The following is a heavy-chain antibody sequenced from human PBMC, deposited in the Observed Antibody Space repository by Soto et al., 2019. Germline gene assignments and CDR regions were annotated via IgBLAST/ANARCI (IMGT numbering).Heavy chain of an antibody. V-gene: IGHV3-30*04. CDR3: ARTLAVAGRGPDY. CDR1: GFTFSSHA. D-gene: IGHD6-19*01. Sequence: GGSLRLSCAASGFTFSSHAMHWVRQAPGKGLEWVAVISYDGRNGYYADSVKGRFTIARDNSKNTLYLQMNSLRPEDTAVYYCARTLAVAGRGPDYWGKGTLGTVSS. CDR2: ISYDGRNG. J-gene: IGHJ4*02.